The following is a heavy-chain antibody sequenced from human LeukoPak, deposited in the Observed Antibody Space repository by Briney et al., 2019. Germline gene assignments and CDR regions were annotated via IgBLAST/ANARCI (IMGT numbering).Heavy chain of an antibody. Sequence: GGSLRLSCVASGFTLSDYYMSWIRQAPGKGLEWVSYISSSSDYTNYADSARGRFTISRDNAKNSLYLQMNSLRAEDTAVYYCARPPYSSSWDPGWFDPWGQGTLITVSS. J-gene: IGHJ5*02. D-gene: IGHD6-13*01. CDR1: GFTLSDYY. V-gene: IGHV3-11*06. CDR2: ISSSSDYT. CDR3: ARPPYSSSWDPGWFDP.